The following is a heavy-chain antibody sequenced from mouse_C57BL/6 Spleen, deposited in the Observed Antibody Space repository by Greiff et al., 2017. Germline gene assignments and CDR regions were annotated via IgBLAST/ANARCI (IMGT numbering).Heavy chain of an antibody. CDR1: GFTFSSYG. D-gene: IGHD2-5*01. V-gene: IGHV5-6*01. CDR3: ARPAYYSNYERVDY. Sequence: EVHLVESGGDLVKPGGSLKLSCAASGFTFSSYGMSWVRQTPDKRLEWVATISSGGSYTYYPDSVKGRFTISRDNAKNTLYLQMSSLKSEDTAMYYCARPAYYSNYERVDYWGQGTSVTVSS. CDR2: ISSGGSYT. J-gene: IGHJ4*01.